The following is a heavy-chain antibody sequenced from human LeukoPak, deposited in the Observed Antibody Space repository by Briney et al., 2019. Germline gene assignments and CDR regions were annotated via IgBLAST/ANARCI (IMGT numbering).Heavy chain of an antibody. Sequence: SETLSLTCTVSGGSIGSYYWSWIRQPPGKGLEWIGYIYTSGSTNYNPSLKSRVTISVDTSKNQFSLKLSSVTAADTAVYYCARSQPIVVRGRVHAFDIWGQGTMVTVSS. CDR1: GGSIGSYY. CDR2: IYTSGST. J-gene: IGHJ3*02. V-gene: IGHV4-4*09. CDR3: ARSQPIVVRGRVHAFDI. D-gene: IGHD3-10*01.